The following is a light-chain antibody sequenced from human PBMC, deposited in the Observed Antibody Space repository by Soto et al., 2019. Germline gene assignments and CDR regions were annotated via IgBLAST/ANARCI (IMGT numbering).Light chain of an antibody. CDR3: QQYDNLPLT. V-gene: IGKV1-33*01. CDR2: DGS. J-gene: IGKJ4*01. CDR1: QDISNY. Sequence: DIQMTQSPSSLSASVGDRVTITCQASQDISNYLNWYQQKPGKAPKVLIYDGSTLETGVPSRFSGSGFGADFTFTISSLQPEDIATYYCQQYDNLPLTFGGGTKVEIK.